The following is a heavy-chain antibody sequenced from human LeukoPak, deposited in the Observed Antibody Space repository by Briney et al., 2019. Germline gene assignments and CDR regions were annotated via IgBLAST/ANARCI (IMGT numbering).Heavy chain of an antibody. CDR1: GYTFTSYG. CDR3: ASQYDFWSGYPL. D-gene: IGHD3-3*01. Sequence: ASVKVSCKASGYTFTSYGISWVRQAPGQGLEWMGGIIPIFGTANYAQKFQGRVTITTDESTSTAYMELSSLRSEDTAVYYCASQYDFWSGYPLWGQGTLVTVSS. CDR2: IIPIFGTA. V-gene: IGHV1-69*05. J-gene: IGHJ4*02.